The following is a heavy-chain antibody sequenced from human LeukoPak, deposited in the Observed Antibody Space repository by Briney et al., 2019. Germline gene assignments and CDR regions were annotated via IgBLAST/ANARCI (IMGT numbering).Heavy chain of an antibody. CDR1: RFSLSSHA. J-gene: IGHJ5*02. CDR3: SKNPYSDGSHWFDP. D-gene: IGHD5-24*01. V-gene: IGHV3-23*01. CDR2: ISANGINT. Sequence: PGWSLRLSCAASRFSLSSHAMSWVRQAPGKGLDWVSTISANGINTYYADSVKGRFTISRDNSRNTLYLQVNSLRAEDTAVYYCSKNPYSDGSHWFDPWGQGTLVTVSS.